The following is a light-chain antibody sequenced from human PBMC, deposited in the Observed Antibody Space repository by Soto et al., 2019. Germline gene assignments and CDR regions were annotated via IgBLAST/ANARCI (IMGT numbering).Light chain of an antibody. CDR3: QQYGSSPS. CDR1: QTVGSRY. CDR2: GAS. V-gene: IGKV3-20*01. Sequence: ENVLTQSPDTLSLSPEERDTLSCSASQTVGSRYLAWYQHKPDQAPRLLIYGASSRATGIPDRFSGSGSGTEFTLTIGRLEPEDFAVYYCQQYGSSPSFGGGTKV. J-gene: IGKJ4*01.